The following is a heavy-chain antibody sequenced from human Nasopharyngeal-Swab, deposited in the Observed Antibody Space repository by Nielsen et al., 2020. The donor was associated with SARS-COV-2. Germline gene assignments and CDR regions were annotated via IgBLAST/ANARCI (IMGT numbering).Heavy chain of an antibody. CDR1: GGSFSGHY. CDR3: ARDKSTTGNYYYYYGMDV. CDR2: IYYSGST. D-gene: IGHD1-1*01. J-gene: IGHJ6*02. V-gene: IGHV4-34*09. Sequence: TLSLTCAVYGGSFSGHYWGWIRQPSGKGLEWIGYIYYSGSTYYNPSLKSRVTISVDTSKNQFSLKLSSVTAADTAVYYCARDKSTTGNYYYYYGMDVWGQGTTVTVSS.